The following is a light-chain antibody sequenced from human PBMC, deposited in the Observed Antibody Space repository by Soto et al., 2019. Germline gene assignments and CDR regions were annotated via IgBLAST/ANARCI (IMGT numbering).Light chain of an antibody. Sequence: EIVLTQSPATVSLAPGERATVSCRASQSVGSYLAWYQQRPGQAPRLLIYDASLRATGIPARFSGSGSGTDFTLTISRRQPEEFAVYYCHQRSKWPRPFGQGTRLEIQ. CDR1: QSVGSY. CDR2: DAS. CDR3: HQRSKWPRP. J-gene: IGKJ5*01. V-gene: IGKV3-11*01.